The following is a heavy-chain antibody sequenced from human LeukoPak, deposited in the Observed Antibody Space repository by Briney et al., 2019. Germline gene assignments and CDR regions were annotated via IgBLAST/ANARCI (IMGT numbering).Heavy chain of an antibody. D-gene: IGHD3-3*01. CDR3: ARDFLEDGY. CDR2: ISSSGSTI. CDR1: GFTFSNYN. V-gene: IGHV3-48*01. Sequence: GGSLRLSCAASGFTFSNYNMNWVRQAPGKGLEWVSYISSSGSTIHYADSVKGRFTISRDNARNSLYLQMNSLRAEDTAVYYCARDFLEDGYWGQGTLVTVSS. J-gene: IGHJ4*02.